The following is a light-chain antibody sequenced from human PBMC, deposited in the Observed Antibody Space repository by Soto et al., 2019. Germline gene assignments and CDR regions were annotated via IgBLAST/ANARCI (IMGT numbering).Light chain of an antibody. Sequence: QSALTQPASVSGSPGQSITISCTGTSSDVGYYNYVSWYQQHPGKAPNLRIYDVSNRPSGVSNRFSGSKSVNTASLTISGLQAEDEADYYCSSQGTSSTLVFGGGTQVTVL. J-gene: IGLJ2*01. CDR3: SSQGTSSTLV. CDR2: DVS. CDR1: SSDVGYYNY. V-gene: IGLV2-14*01.